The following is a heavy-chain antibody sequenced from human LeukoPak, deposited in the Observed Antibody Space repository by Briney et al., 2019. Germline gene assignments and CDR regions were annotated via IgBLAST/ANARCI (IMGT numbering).Heavy chain of an antibody. J-gene: IGHJ3*02. CDR1: GFTFSSYA. V-gene: IGHV3-23*01. Sequence: GGSLRLSCAASGFTFSSYAMSWVRQAPGKGLEWVSAISGSGGSTYYADSVKGRFAISRDNSKNTLYLQMNSLRAEDTAVYYCAREPQLLWFGDDAFDIWGQGTMVTVSS. CDR2: ISGSGGST. D-gene: IGHD3-10*01. CDR3: AREPQLLWFGDDAFDI.